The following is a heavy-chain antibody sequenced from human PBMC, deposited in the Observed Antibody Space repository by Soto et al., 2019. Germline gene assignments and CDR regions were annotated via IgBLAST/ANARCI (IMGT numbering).Heavy chain of an antibody. V-gene: IGHV4-31*03. D-gene: IGHD5-12*01. CDR3: ARGREVPGHDRIYYYGVDV. J-gene: IGHJ6*02. CDR2: MYYGAST. CDR1: GGSISSAAYY. Sequence: QVQLQESGPGLVKPSQTLSLSCTVSGGSISSAAYYWYWIRQHPGEGLEWIGFMYYGASTYYNPCRKCRVSISIDTSKNQLSLKLSSVTAADTAVYDCARGREVPGHDRIYYYGVDVWGQGTTVTVSS.